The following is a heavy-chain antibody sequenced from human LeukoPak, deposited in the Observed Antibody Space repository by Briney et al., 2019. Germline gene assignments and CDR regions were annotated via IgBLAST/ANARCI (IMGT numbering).Heavy chain of an antibody. V-gene: IGHV3-21*01. Sequence: GGSLRLSCAASGFTFSSYSMNWVRQAPGKGLEWVSSISSSSYIYYADSVKGRFTISRDNAKNSLYLQMNSLRAEDTAVYYRARDRGPYYDSSGQSDYWGQGTLVTVSS. CDR2: ISSSSYI. CDR1: GFTFSSYS. J-gene: IGHJ4*02. CDR3: ARDRGPYYDSSGQSDY. D-gene: IGHD3-22*01.